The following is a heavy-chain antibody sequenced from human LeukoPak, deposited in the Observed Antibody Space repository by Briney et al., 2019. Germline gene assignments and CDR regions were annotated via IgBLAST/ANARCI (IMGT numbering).Heavy chain of an antibody. CDR3: ARVRCSSTSCYAGHYYYYYYMDV. CDR1: GYSISSGYY. D-gene: IGHD2-2*01. V-gene: IGHV4-34*01. J-gene: IGHJ6*03. CDR2: INHSGST. Sequence: SETLSLTCAVSGYSISSGYYWSWIRQPPGKGLEWIGEINHSGSTNYNPSLKSRVTISVDTSKNQFSLKLSSVTAADTAVYYCARVRCSSTSCYAGHYYYYYYMDVWGKGTTVTVSS.